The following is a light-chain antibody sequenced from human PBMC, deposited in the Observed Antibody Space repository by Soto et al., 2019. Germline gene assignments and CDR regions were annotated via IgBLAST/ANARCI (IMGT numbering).Light chain of an antibody. CDR2: EDS. CDR1: SGDVGGYNL. J-gene: IGLJ3*02. CDR3: CSYAGSTTFWV. Sequence: QSVLTQPASVSGSPGQSITISCTGTSGDVGGYNLVSWYQQHPDKAPKVIIYEDSKRPSGVSNRFSGSKSGNTASLTVSGLQAEDEADYYCCSYAGSTTFWVFGGGTKLTVL. V-gene: IGLV2-23*02.